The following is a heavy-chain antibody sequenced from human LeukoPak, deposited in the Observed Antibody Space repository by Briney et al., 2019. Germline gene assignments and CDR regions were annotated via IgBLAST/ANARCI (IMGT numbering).Heavy chain of an antibody. J-gene: IGHJ5*02. D-gene: IGHD6-19*01. CDR3: ARDYPQVTGYSSGWYWFDP. CDR1: GFTFSSYW. Sequence: GGSLRLSCAASGFTFSSYWMSWVRQAPGKGLEWVANIKQDGSEKYYVDSVKGRFTISRDNAKNSPYLQMNSLRAEDTAVYYCARDYPQVTGYSSGWYWFDPWGQGTLVTVSS. V-gene: IGHV3-7*05. CDR2: IKQDGSEK.